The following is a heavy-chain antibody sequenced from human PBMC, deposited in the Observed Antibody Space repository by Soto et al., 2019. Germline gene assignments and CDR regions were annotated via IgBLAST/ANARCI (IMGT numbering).Heavy chain of an antibody. CDR2: ISDDGDKR. D-gene: IGHD1-26*01. J-gene: IGHJ4*02. V-gene: IGHV3-30*18. CDR1: GFTFSNCG. CDR3: AKARVRIVGANSFDY. Sequence: GGSLRLSCVGSGFTFSNCGMHWVRQPPGKGLEWVALISDDGDKRYYADSVRGRLIISRDNSKDTLYLQMNSLGPDDTAVYFCAKARVRIVGANSFDYWGQGTPVTVSS.